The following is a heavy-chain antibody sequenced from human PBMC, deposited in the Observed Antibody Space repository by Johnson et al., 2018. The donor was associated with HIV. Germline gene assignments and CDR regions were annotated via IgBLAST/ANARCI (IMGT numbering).Heavy chain of an antibody. CDR3: ARGGHCGGDCAGAKQALDI. CDR2: IHSVGST. CDR1: GLSVSINY. D-gene: IGHD2-21*01. V-gene: IGHV3-53*01. J-gene: IGHJ3*02. Sequence: VQLVESGGGVVQPGRSLRLSCAVSGLSVSINYITWVRQAPGKGLEWVSVIHSVGSTYYADSVEGRFTISRDNSKNTVILQLNSLRVEDTAVYYCARGGHCGGDCAGAKQALDIWGQGTRVTVSS.